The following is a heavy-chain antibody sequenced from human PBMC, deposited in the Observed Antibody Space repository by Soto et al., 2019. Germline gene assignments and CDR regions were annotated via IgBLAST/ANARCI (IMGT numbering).Heavy chain of an antibody. CDR2: ISSRVSTK. CDR1: GFTVCDFY. D-gene: IGHD2-2*01. Sequence: CLALSWGPEGFTVCDFYMTWIRPAPGKGLEWVSYISSRVSTKYCSDSVKGRFTISRDNAKNSLYMPMNSLRAEDTAVYYCARDGCSSCFCCYGYWGQGTLVTVSS. J-gene: IGHJ4*02. CDR3: ARDGCSSCFCCYGY. V-gene: IGHV3-11*01.